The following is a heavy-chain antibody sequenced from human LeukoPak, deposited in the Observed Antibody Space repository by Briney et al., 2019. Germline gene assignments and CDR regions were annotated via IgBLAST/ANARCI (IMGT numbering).Heavy chain of an antibody. CDR1: GYRFNTYW. V-gene: IGHV5-51*01. CDR3: ARGTYGSGTYRIYHFYMDV. Sequence: GESLKISCKGSGYRFNTYWIAWVRQMPGKGLEWMGSINPGDSDTRYSPSFQGQVAISADKSISTAYLQWSSLQASDTAMYFCARGTYGSGTYRIYHFYMDVWGKGTTVTVAS. D-gene: IGHD3-10*01. CDR2: INPGDSDT. J-gene: IGHJ6*03.